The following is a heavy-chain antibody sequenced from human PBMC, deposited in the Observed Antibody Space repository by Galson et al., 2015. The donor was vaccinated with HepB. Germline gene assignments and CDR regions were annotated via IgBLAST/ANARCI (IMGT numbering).Heavy chain of an antibody. D-gene: IGHD4/OR15-4a*01. J-gene: IGHJ6*02. CDR2: ISRSSIHI. CDR3: ARLKVGDYSGMDV. CDR1: GFTFTSYS. V-gene: IGHV3-21*01. Sequence: SLRLSCAASGFTFTSYSLNWVRQAPGKGLEWVSSISRSSIHIYYADSVKGRFTISRDNAKNSLYLQMNGLRAEDTAVYYCARLKVGDYSGMDVWGQGTTVTVSS.